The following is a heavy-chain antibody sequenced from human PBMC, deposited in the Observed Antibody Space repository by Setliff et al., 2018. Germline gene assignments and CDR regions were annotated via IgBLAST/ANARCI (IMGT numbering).Heavy chain of an antibody. J-gene: IGHJ4*02. Sequence: GESLKISCAASGFTVNTNYMTWVRQAPGKGLEWVSITYRDGSTYYAGSVKGRFTLSRDSTKNTLSLQMNSLRVEDTAFYYCGTNSDSMHYIDFWGQGTLVTVSS. V-gene: IGHV3-66*01. D-gene: IGHD2-8*01. CDR3: GTNSDSMHYIDF. CDR1: GFTVNTNY. CDR2: TYRDGST.